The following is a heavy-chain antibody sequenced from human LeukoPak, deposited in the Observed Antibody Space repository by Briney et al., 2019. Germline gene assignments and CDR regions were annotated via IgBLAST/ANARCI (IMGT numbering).Heavy chain of an antibody. CDR1: GFTFSSYS. CDR3: AKDSRWLTPGDFDY. D-gene: IGHD3-22*01. V-gene: IGHV3-21*04. Sequence: GGSLRLSCAASGFTFSSYSMNWVRQAPGKGLEWVSSISSSSSYIYYADSVKGRFTISRDNSKNTLYLQMNSLRAEDTAVYYCAKDSRWLTPGDFDYWGQGTLVTVSS. CDR2: ISSSSSYI. J-gene: IGHJ4*02.